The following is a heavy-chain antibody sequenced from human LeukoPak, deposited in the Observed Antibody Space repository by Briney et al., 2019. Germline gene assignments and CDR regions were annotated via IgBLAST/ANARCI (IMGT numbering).Heavy chain of an antibody. J-gene: IGHJ3*02. D-gene: IGHD3-3*01. CDR1: GFTFSNYA. Sequence: GGSLRLSCAASGFTFSNYAMNWVRQAPGKGLEWVSAISGSGGSTYYADSVKGRFTISRDNSKNTLYLQMNSLRAEDTAVYYCAKDGTYDFWSGYSIWGQGTMVTVSS. V-gene: IGHV3-23*01. CDR2: ISGSGGST. CDR3: AKDGTYDFWSGYSI.